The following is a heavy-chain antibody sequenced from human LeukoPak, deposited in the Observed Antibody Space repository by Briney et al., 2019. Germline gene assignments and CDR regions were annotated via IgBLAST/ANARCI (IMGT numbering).Heavy chain of an antibody. Sequence: SETLSLTCTVSGGSISSYYWSWIRQPPGKGLEWIGYINYSGSTNYNPSLKSRVTISVDTSKNQFSLKLSSVTAADTAVYYCARVIPAYSSSSYCFDYWGQGTLVTVSS. J-gene: IGHJ4*02. CDR1: GGSISSYY. D-gene: IGHD6-13*01. CDR3: ARVIPAYSSSSYCFDY. V-gene: IGHV4-59*01. CDR2: INYSGST.